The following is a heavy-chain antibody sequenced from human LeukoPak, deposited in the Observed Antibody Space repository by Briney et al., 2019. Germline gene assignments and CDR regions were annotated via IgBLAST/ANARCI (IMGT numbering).Heavy chain of an antibody. CDR3: ARDTYGDYFFGVVDY. D-gene: IGHD4-17*01. CDR1: GYSISSGYY. V-gene: IGHV4-38-2*02. Sequence: SETLSLTCTVSGYSISSGYYWGWIRQPPGKWLEWIGSIYHSGSTNYNPSLRSRVTISVDTSKNQFSLKLSSVTAADTAVYYCARDTYGDYFFGVVDYWGQGTLVTVSS. J-gene: IGHJ4*02. CDR2: IYHSGST.